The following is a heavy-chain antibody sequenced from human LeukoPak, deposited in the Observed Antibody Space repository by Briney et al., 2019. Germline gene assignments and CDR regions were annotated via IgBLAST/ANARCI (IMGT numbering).Heavy chain of an antibody. CDR1: GGSISSSSYY. D-gene: IGHD4-17*01. Sequence: PSETLSLTCTVSGGSISSSSYYWGWIRQPPRKGLEWIGSIYYSGSTYYNPSLKSRVTISVDTSKNQFSLKLSSVTAADTAVYYCARQDMTTVTTLDYWGQGTLVTVSS. V-gene: IGHV4-39*01. J-gene: IGHJ4*02. CDR3: ARQDMTTVTTLDY. CDR2: IYYSGST.